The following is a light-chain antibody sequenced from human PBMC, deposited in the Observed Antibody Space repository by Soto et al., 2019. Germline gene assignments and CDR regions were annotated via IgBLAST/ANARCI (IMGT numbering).Light chain of an antibody. CDR2: ANN. CDR1: SSNIGAGSD. Sequence: QSVLTQPPSVSGAPGQRVTIACTGSSSNIGAGSDVHWYQQLPGTAPKLVIYANNNRPSGVPDRFSGSKSGTSASLAITGLQAEDEAVYYCCSYAGNKTVVFGGGTKLTVL. J-gene: IGLJ3*02. CDR3: CSYAGNKTVV. V-gene: IGLV1-40*01.